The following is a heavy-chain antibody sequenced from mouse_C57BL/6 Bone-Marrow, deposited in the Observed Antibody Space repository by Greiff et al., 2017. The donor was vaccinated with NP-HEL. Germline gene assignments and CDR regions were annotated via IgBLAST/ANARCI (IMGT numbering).Heavy chain of an antibody. CDR3: TTYGNGSQCAY. V-gene: IGHV14-4*01. CDR1: GFNITDDY. CDR2: IDPENGDT. Sequence: EVQLQESGAELVRPGASVKLSCTASGFNITDDYMHWVKQRPEQGLEWIGWIDPENGDTEYASKFQGKATITADTSSNTAYLQLSSLTSEDTAVYYCTTYGNGSQCAYWGQGTLVTVSA. J-gene: IGHJ3*01. D-gene: IGHD2-10*02.